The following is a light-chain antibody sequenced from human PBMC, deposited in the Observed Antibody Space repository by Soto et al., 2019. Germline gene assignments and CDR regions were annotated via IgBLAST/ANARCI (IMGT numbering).Light chain of an antibody. V-gene: IGKV3-20*01. J-gene: IGKJ4*01. CDR2: GAS. CDR3: QQYGSSPPDT. Sequence: EIVMTQSLATLSVSPGERATLSCRASQSVSSSYLAWYQQTPGQAPRLLIYGASSRATGIPDRFSGSGSGTDFTLTISRLEPEDFAVYYCQQYGSSPPDTFGGGTKVDIK. CDR1: QSVSSSY.